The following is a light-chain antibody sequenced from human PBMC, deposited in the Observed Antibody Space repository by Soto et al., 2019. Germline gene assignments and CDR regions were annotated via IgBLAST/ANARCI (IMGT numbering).Light chain of an antibody. Sequence: QSALTQPASGSGSPGQSITISCTGTSSDVGGYNYVSWYQQHPGKAPKLMIYDVSYRPSGVSNRFSGSKSGDTASLTISGLQAEDEADYYCSSYSNSTSRVFGGGTKLTVL. CDR2: DVS. CDR3: SSYSNSTSRV. CDR1: SSDVGGYNY. J-gene: IGLJ2*01. V-gene: IGLV2-14*03.